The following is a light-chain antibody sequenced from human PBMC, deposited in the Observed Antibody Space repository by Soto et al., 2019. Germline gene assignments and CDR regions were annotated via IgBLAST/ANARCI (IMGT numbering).Light chain of an antibody. J-gene: IGKJ3*01. CDR2: GAS. V-gene: IGKV3-20*01. CDR3: QQYGSSPLT. CDR1: QSVSSSY. Sequence: EIVLTQSPGTLSLSPGERATLSCRASQSVSSSYLAWYQQKPGQAPRLLIYGASSRATGIPDRFSVSGSGTDFTLTISRLEPEDFAVYYCQQYGSSPLTFGPGTKVYIK.